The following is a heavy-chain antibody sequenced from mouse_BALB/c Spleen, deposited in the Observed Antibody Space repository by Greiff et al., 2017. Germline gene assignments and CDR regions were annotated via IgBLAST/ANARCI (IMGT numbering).Heavy chain of an antibody. CDR3: APAYYGSSFYAMDY. D-gene: IGHD1-1*01. V-gene: IGHV14-1*02. CDR2: IDPENGNT. J-gene: IGHJ4*01. Sequence: EVQLQQSGAELVRPGALVKLSCKASGFNIKDYYMHWVKQRPEQGLEWIGWIDPENGNTIYDPKFQGKASITADTSSNTAYLQLSSLTSEDTAVDYCAPAYYGSSFYAMDYWGQGTSVTVSA. CDR1: GFNIKDYY.